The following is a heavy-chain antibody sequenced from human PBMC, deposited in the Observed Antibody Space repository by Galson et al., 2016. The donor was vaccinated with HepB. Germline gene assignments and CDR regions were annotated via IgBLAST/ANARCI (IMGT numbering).Heavy chain of an antibody. CDR1: GYSFTSYW. J-gene: IGHJ4*02. D-gene: IGHD3-10*01. Sequence: QSGAEVKKPGESLKISCKGSGYSFTSYWIGWVRQMPGKGLEWMGGIDPSDSYTKYSPSFQGHVTFSLDKSISTAYLQWSSLKASDTAMYYCAIFYFDSGSYYNPDYWGQGTLVTVSS. CDR3: AIFYFDSGSYYNPDY. V-gene: IGHV5-10-1*01. CDR2: IDPSDSYT.